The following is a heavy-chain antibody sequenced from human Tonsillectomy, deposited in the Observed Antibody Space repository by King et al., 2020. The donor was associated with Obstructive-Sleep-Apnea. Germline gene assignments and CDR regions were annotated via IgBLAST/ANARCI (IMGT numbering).Heavy chain of an antibody. CDR2: FGSSGSTT. CDR3: AGAQMATSVDWHFDH. V-gene: IGHV3-11*01. J-gene: IGHJ2*01. CDR1: GFAFRAHN. D-gene: IGHD5-24*01. Sequence: VQLVESGGGLVKPGGSLTLSCAASGFAFRAHNMSWIRQAPGKGLEGGSFFGSSGSTTYYADSVKGRFRISRDNARNFLYLQMNSLRAEDTAVYFCAGAQMATSVDWHFDHWGRGTLVTVPS.